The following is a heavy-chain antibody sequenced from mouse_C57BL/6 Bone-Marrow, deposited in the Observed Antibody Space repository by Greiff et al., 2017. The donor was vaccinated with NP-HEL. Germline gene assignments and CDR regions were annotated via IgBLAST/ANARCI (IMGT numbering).Heavy chain of an antibody. D-gene: IGHD2-1*01. J-gene: IGHJ4*01. Sequence: QVHVKQSGPELVKPGASVKISCKASGYTFTDYYINWVKQRPGQGLEWIGWIFPGSGSTYYNEKFKGKATLTVDKSSSTAYMLLSSLTSEDSAVYFCARRSPCGNPYYYAMDYWGQGTSVTVSS. CDR3: ARRSPCGNPYYYAMDY. CDR1: GYTFTDYY. V-gene: IGHV1-75*01. CDR2: IFPGSGST.